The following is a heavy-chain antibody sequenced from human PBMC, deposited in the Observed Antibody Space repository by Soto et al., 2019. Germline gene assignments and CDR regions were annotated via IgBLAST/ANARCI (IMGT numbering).Heavy chain of an antibody. V-gene: IGHV3-48*01. CDR2: ITPTSRAI. Sequence: GSLRLSCEASGFPFSFYSMNWVRQAPGKGLEWIAYITPTSRAINYADSVRGRFTISRDNAKNSLYLQMNSLRAEDTAVYYCASYGSRNYAFSYWGQGTLVTVSS. D-gene: IGHD3-10*01. J-gene: IGHJ4*02. CDR1: GFPFSFYS. CDR3: ASYGSRNYAFSY.